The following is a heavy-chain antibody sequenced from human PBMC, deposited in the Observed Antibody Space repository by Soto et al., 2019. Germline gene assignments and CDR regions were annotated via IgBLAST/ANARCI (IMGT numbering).Heavy chain of an antibody. CDR1: GFTFSSYW. V-gene: IGHV3-7*01. D-gene: IGHD5-18*01. CDR2: IKQDGSDN. Sequence: EVQSVESGGGLVQPGGSLRLSCEVSGFTFSSYWMSWVRQAPGKGPEWVANIKQDGSDNNYVDSVKGRFTISRDNAKNSLYLEMNSLSPEDTAVYYCARVGGADSNGNSWFDAWGQGTLVTVSS. J-gene: IGHJ5*02. CDR3: ARVGGADSNGNSWFDA.